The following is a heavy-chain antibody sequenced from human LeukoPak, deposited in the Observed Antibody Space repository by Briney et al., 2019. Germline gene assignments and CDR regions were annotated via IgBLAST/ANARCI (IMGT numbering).Heavy chain of an antibody. D-gene: IGHD7-27*01. J-gene: IGHJ2*01. Sequence: SETLSLTCTVSGGSISSYSWSWIRQPPGKGLEWIGYIYHSGSTYYNPSLKSRVTISVDRSKNQFSLKLSSVTAADTAVYYCARGANWGFWYFDLWGRGTLVTVSS. CDR1: GGSISSYS. CDR2: IYHSGST. CDR3: ARGANWGFWYFDL. V-gene: IGHV4-30-2*01.